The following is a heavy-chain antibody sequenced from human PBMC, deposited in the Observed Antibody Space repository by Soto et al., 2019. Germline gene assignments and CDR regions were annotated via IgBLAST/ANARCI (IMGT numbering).Heavy chain of an antibody. V-gene: IGHV3-23*01. CDR3: AKDFRPARDWGVVPAAYYYGMDF. Sequence: PGGSLRLSCAASGFTFSSYAMSWVRQAPGKGLEWVSAISGSGGSTYYADSVKGRFTISRDNSKNTLYLQMNSLRAEDTAVYYCAKDFRPARDWGVVPAAYYYGMDFWGQGTTVTVSS. CDR2: ISGSGGST. J-gene: IGHJ6*02. D-gene: IGHD2-2*01. CDR1: GFTFSSYA.